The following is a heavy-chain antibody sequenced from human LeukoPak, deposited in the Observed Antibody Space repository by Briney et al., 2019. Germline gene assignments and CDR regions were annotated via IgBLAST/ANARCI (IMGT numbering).Heavy chain of an antibody. V-gene: IGHV1-69*05. CDR1: GGTFSSYA. J-gene: IGHJ4*02. CDR2: IIPIFGTA. CDR3: ARGRPSSGWYGGVNY. D-gene: IGHD6-19*01. Sequence: PRASVKVSCKASGGTFSSYAISWVRQAPGQGLEWMGGIIPIFGTANYAQKFQGRVTITTDESTSTAYMELSSLRSEDTAVYYCARGRPSSGWYGGVNYWGQGTLVTVSS.